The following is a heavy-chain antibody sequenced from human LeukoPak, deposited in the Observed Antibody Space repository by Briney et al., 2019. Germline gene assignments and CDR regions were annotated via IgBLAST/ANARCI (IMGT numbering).Heavy chain of an antibody. V-gene: IGHV5-51*01. Sequence: GESLKISCKSFRYSFTYYWIGWVRQMPGKGLEWMGIIYPGDSDTRYSPSFQGQVTISADKSISTAYLHWSSLRASDTAMYYCARRGAMATIYSCYFDYWGQGTLVTVSS. J-gene: IGHJ4*02. CDR2: IYPGDSDT. CDR1: RYSFTYYW. CDR3: ARRGAMATIYSCYFDY. D-gene: IGHD5-24*01.